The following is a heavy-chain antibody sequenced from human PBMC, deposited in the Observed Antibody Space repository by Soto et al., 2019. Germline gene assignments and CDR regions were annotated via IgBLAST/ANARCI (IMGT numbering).Heavy chain of an antibody. CDR1: CGSFSGYY. CDR2: INHSGST. CDR3: ARTIYDYIWGSYRSTPFDY. Sequence: SETLSLTCAVYCGSFSGYYWSWIRQPPGKGLEWIGEINHSGSTNYNPSLKSRVTISVDTSKNQFSLKLSSVTAADTAVYYCARTIYDYIWGSYRSTPFDYWGQGTLVTVSS. V-gene: IGHV4-34*01. D-gene: IGHD3-16*02. J-gene: IGHJ4*02.